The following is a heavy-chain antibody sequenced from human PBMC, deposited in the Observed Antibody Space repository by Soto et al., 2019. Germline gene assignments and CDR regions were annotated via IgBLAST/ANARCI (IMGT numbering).Heavy chain of an antibody. CDR2: TYYRSKWYN. D-gene: IGHD3-9*01. CDR3: ARAYDIVSLREFDYYYYGMDV. J-gene: IGHJ6*02. Sequence: SQTLSLTCAISGDSVSSNSAAWNWIRQSPSRGLEWLGRTYYRSKWYNDYAVSVKSRITINPDTSKNQFSLQLNSVTPEDTAVYYCARAYDIVSLREFDYYYYGMDVWGQGTTVTVSS. CDR1: GDSVSSNSAA. V-gene: IGHV6-1*01.